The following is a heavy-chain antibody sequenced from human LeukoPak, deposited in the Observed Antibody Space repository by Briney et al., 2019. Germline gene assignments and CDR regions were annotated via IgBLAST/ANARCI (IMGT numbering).Heavy chain of an antibody. CDR1: GYTFTSYG. CDR3: ARGETQLANWFDP. CDR2: INPNSGGT. Sequence: ASVKVSCKASGYTFTSYGISWVRQAPGQGLEWMGWINPNSGGTNYAQKFQGRVTMTRDTSISTAYMELSRLRSDDTAVYYCARGETQLANWFDPWGQGTLVTVSS. J-gene: IGHJ5*02. V-gene: IGHV1-2*02. D-gene: IGHD6-6*01.